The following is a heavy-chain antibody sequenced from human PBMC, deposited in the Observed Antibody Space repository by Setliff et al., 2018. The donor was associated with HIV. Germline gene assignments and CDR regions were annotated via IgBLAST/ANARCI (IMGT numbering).Heavy chain of an antibody. D-gene: IGHD3-10*01. CDR2: LSYTGST. Sequence: SETLSLTCTVSGGSISSHSWSWIRQPPGKGLEWIGYLSYTGSTNYNPSLKSRVTMSVDTSKNHFSLTLNSVTAADTAVDYCAIFPGSLTYFDYWGQGTLVTGSS. V-gene: IGHV4-59*11. CDR3: AIFPGSLTYFDY. J-gene: IGHJ4*02. CDR1: GGSISSHS.